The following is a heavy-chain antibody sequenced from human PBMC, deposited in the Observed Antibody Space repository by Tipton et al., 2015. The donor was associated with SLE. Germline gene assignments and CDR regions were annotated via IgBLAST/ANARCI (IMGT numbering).Heavy chain of an antibody. D-gene: IGHD3-16*01. V-gene: IGHV1-69*05. J-gene: IGHJ3*02. CDR2: IIPVLGTA. CDR1: GGTFSSYA. CDR3: ASAHGGAFDI. Sequence: QLVQSGAEVKKPGSSVKVSCKASGGTFSSYAVSWVRQAPGQGLEWMGGIIPVLGTANYAQNFQGRLTITTDESTSTAYVELSSLRSEDTALYYCASAHGGAFDIWGQGTMVTVSS.